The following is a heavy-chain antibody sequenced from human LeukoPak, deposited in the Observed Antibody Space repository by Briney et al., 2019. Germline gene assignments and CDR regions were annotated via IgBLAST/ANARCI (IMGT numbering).Heavy chain of an antibody. CDR1: GYSISSGYF. V-gene: IGHV4-38-2*02. J-gene: IGHJ3*02. CDR2: IYYSGST. CDR3: ARHKYSSGWPPEGAFDI. D-gene: IGHD6-19*01. Sequence: SSETLSLTCTVSGYSISSGYFWGWIRQPPGKGLEWIGYIYYSGSTNYSPSLKSRVTISVDTSKDQFSLKLSSVTAADTAVYYCARHKYSSGWPPEGAFDIWGQGTMVTVSS.